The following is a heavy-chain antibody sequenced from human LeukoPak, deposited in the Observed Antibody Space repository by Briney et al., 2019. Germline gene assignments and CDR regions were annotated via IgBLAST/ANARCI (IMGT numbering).Heavy chain of an antibody. V-gene: IGHV4-30-4*01. CDR3: ARDSSGYYYRFDYYGMDV. CDR2: IYYSGST. CDR1: GGSISSGDYY. D-gene: IGHD3-22*01. J-gene: IGHJ6*02. Sequence: SETLSLTCTVSGGSISSGDYYWSWIRQPPGKGLEWIGYIYYSGSTYYNPSLKSRVTISVDTSKNQFPLKLSSVTAADTAVYYCARDSSGYYYRFDYYGMDVWGQGTTVTVSS.